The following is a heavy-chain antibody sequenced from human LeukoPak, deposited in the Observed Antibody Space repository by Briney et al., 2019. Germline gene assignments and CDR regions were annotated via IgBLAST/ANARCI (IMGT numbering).Heavy chain of an antibody. CDR3: ARDRMGFYDFWSGFHGMDV. D-gene: IGHD3-3*01. J-gene: IGHJ6*02. CDR2: IYYSGST. V-gene: IGHV4-59*01. CDR1: GGSISSYY. Sequence: PSETLSLTCTVSGGSISSYYWSWIRQPPGKGLEWIGYIYYSGSTNYNPSLKSRVTISVDTSKNQFSLKLSSVTAADTAVYYCARDRMGFYDFWSGFHGMDVWGQGTTVTVSS.